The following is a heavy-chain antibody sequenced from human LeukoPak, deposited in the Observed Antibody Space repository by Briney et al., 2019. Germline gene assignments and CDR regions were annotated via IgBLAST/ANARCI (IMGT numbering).Heavy chain of an antibody. Sequence: GASVKVSCKASGGTFSSYAISWVRQAPGQGLEWMGGIIPIFGTANYAQKFQGRVTITADESTSTAYMELSSLRAEDTAVYYCAKDPQQWLVRKRDVDYWGQGTLVTVSS. D-gene: IGHD6-19*01. CDR2: IIPIFGTA. CDR3: AKDPQQWLVRKRDVDY. J-gene: IGHJ4*02. V-gene: IGHV1-69*13. CDR1: GGTFSSYA.